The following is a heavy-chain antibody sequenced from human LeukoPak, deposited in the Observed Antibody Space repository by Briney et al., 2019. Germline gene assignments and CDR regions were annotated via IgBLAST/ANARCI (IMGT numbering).Heavy chain of an antibody. CDR3: AKVKNSATVTNQLSDY. D-gene: IGHD4-4*01. CDR2: ISDSGGST. Sequence: PGGSLRLSCAASGFTFSNYAMSWVRQAPGKGLEWVSAISDSGGSTYYADSVKGRFTISRDNSKNTLYLQMNSLRAEGTAVYYCAKVKNSATVTNQLSDYWGQGTLVTVSS. V-gene: IGHV3-23*01. J-gene: IGHJ4*02. CDR1: GFTFSNYA.